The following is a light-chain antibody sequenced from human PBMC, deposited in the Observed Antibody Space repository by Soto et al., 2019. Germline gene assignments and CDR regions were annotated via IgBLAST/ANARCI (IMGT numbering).Light chain of an antibody. J-gene: IGKJ3*01. CDR1: QDIRNF. CDR2: AAS. CDR3: QKYSSVPV. Sequence: DSQMTQSPTSLSASVGDGVTITCRASQDIRNFVAWYQQKPGKAPKLLIYAASTLQSGVPSRFSGSGSGTDFTLTINSLQPEDVATYSCQKYSSVPVFGPGIKVEIK. V-gene: IGKV1-27*01.